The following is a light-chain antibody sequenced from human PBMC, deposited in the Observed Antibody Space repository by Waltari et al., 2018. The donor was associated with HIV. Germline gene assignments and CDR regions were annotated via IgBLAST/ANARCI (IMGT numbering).Light chain of an antibody. CDR2: STN. V-gene: IGLV1-44*01. CDR1: NSNIGSHP. J-gene: IGLJ2*01. Sequence: QSVLTQPPSASGTPGQRVTISCSGSNSNIGSHPVSWYQPLQETPHKLLIKSTNQRPSGVPDRFSASKSGTSASLAISGLQSDDESEYYCASWDDSLKGVIFGGGTTLTVV. CDR3: ASWDDSLKGVI.